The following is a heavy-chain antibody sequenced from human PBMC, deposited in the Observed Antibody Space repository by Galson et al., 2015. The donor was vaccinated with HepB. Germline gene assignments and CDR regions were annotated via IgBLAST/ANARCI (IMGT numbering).Heavy chain of an antibody. V-gene: IGHV3-30-3*01. J-gene: IGHJ2*01. D-gene: IGHD6-19*01. Sequence: SLRLSCAASGFTVSDYSMHWVRQAPGKGLEWVAVISNEGSSKHYADSVKGRFTITRDNSKNTLYVHMHSLRVEDTAVYSCAGDPTTDQWLVSEWLSDLSGRATLITVSS. CDR2: ISNEGSSK. CDR3: AGDPTTDQWLVSEWLSDL. CDR1: GFTVSDYS.